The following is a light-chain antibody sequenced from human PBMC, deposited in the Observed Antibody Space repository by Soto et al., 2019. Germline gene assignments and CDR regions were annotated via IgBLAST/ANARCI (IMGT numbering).Light chain of an antibody. J-gene: IGKJ1*01. CDR3: QQYGSSSWT. CDR1: QSVSSSY. V-gene: IGKV3-20*01. Sequence: EIVLTQSPGTLSLSPGERATLSCRASQSVSSSYLAWYQQKPGQAPRLLIYGASSRATGIPDRFSGSGSETDFTLTMSRLETEDCAVYYCQQYGSSSWTFGQGTKVEIK. CDR2: GAS.